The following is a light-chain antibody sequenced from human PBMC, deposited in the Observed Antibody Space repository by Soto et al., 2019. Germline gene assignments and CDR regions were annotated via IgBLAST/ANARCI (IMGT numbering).Light chain of an antibody. V-gene: IGKV3-15*01. J-gene: IGKJ2*01. CDR1: QPISRT. CDR3: QQYNDWPYT. CDR2: GAS. Sequence: EIVLTQSPATLSVSPGERATLSCRASQPISRTLAWYQQKPGQAPRLLFYGASTRATGVPARFSGSGSVSDFTLTIDSLQSEDFAVYFCQQYNDWPYTFGQGTKLEIK.